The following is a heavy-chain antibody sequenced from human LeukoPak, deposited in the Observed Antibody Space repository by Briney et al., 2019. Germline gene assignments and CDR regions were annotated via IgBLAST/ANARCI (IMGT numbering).Heavy chain of an antibody. J-gene: IGHJ5*02. CDR1: GGSFSGYY. CDR2: IYTSGST. CDR3: ARGGYYGSGNDFRFDP. Sequence: SETLSLTCAVYGGSFSGYYWGWIRQPAGKGLEWIGRIYTSGSTNYNPSLKSRVTISVDTSKNQFSLKLSSVTAADTAVYYCARGGYYGSGNDFRFDPWGQGTLVTVSS. D-gene: IGHD3-10*01. V-gene: IGHV4-59*10.